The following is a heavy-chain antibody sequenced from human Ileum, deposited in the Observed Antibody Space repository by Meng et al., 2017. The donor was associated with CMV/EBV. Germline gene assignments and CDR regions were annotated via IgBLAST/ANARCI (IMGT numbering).Heavy chain of an antibody. V-gene: IGHV1-2*02. CDR2: INLNSGVI. CDR1: GNIFTGYY. Sequence: QMQGGQSGTELKKPGASVKVSCKASGNIFTGYYMHWVRQAPGQGLEWVGCINLNSGVIDFAQKFQGRITLTRDTSITTAYMELTRLIYDDTAVYYCARENWVYDYWGQGTLVTVSS. CDR3: ARENWVYDY. J-gene: IGHJ4*02. D-gene: IGHD7-27*01.